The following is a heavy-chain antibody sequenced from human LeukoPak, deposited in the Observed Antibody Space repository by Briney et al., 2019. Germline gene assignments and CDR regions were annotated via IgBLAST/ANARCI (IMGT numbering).Heavy chain of an antibody. CDR3: ARDYCSSTSCLFDY. J-gene: IGHJ4*02. Sequence: GASVKVSCKASGYTFTGYHMHWVRQAPGQGLEWMGRINPNSGDTNYAQNFQGRVTMTRDTSISTAYMELSRLRSDDTAVYYCARDYCSSTSCLFDYWSQGTLVTVSS. V-gene: IGHV1-2*06. CDR1: GYTFTGYH. CDR2: INPNSGDT. D-gene: IGHD2-2*01.